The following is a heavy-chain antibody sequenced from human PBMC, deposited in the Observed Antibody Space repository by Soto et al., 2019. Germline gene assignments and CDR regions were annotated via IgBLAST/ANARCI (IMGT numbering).Heavy chain of an antibody. V-gene: IGHV3-11*06. CDR1: GFTFSDHF. D-gene: IGHD2-21*01. J-gene: IGHJ4*02. Sequence: GGSLRLSCIVSGFTFSDHFMAWVRQAPGKGLEWVSDISTTRNYTKYADSVKGRFSMSRDNARNSVYLQMNRLRADDTAVYYCARVSRDYHLYYFDYWGQGALVTVSS. CDR3: ARVSRDYHLYYFDY. CDR2: ISTTRNYT.